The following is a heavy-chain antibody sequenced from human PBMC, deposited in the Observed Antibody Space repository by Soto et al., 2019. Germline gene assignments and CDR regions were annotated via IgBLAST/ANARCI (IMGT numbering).Heavy chain of an antibody. CDR1: NASITSSGYY. Sequence: QVQLQESGPRLVEASQTLSLTCTVSNASITSSGYYWSWVRQPPGKTLEWIGYIYHSGSTFYSPSLQGRLTMSVDTSKNQFSLTLRSVTAADTAVYHCARMSGTYYVPDYWGEGTLVTVSS. V-gene: IGHV4-31*03. J-gene: IGHJ4*02. CDR2: IYHSGST. D-gene: IGHD1-26*01. CDR3: ARMSGTYYVPDY.